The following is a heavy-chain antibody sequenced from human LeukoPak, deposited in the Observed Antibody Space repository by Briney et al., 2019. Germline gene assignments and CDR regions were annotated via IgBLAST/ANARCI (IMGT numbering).Heavy chain of an antibody. Sequence: PSQTLSLTCTVSGGPISSGHYYWSWIRQHPGKGLEWIGYIFYSGATYYDPSLKSRVTISVDTSKNQFSLKVTSVTAADTAVYYCARTLGDSRFDPCGQGTLVTVSS. J-gene: IGHJ5*02. CDR2: IFYSGAT. D-gene: IGHD2-21*01. CDR3: ARTLGDSRFDP. CDR1: GGPISSGHYY. V-gene: IGHV4-31*03.